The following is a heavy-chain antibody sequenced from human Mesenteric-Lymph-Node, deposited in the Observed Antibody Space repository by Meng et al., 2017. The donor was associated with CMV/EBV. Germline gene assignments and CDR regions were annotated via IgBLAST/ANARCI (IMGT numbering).Heavy chain of an antibody. CDR1: GGSISTSAYY. D-gene: IGHD7-27*01. CDR3: ARVGITGDEGDY. Sequence: SETLSLTCTVSGGSISTSAYYWGWIRQPPGKGLEWIGSIYYSGSPYYNPSLKSRLTISVDTSKNQFSLKLSSVTAADTAVYYCARVGITGDEGDYWGQGTLVTVSS. J-gene: IGHJ4*02. CDR2: IYYSGSP. V-gene: IGHV4-39*07.